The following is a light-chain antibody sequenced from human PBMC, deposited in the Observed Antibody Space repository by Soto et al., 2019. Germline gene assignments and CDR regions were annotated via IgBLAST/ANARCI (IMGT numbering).Light chain of an antibody. CDR2: DTS. J-gene: IGKJ1*01. CDR1: QSLSGW. V-gene: IGKV1-5*01. Sequence: DIQMTQSPSTLSASVGDRVTITCRASQSLSGWLAWYQQKPGKAPKLLIYDTSSLKSGVPSRFSGSGSGTEFSLRISSLQPDDFATYYCQQYNSYSRTFGQGTKVEIK. CDR3: QQYNSYSRT.